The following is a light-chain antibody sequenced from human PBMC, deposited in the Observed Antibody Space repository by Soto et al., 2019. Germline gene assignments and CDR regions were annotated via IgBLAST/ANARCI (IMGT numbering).Light chain of an antibody. J-gene: IGLJ1*01. V-gene: IGLV2-14*01. CDR3: SSYAISSTLYV. CDR1: SSDAGAYNY. Sequence: QSALTQPASVSGSPGQSITVSCTGTSSDAGAYNYVSWYQQHPGKAPKLMIYEVANRPSGVSNRFSGSKSGNTASLTISGLQAEDEADYYCSSYAISSTLYVFGTGTKVTVL. CDR2: EVA.